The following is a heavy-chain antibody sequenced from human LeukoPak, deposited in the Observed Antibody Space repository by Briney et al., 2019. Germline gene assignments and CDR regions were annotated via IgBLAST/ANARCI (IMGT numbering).Heavy chain of an antibody. J-gene: IGHJ4*02. CDR2: IKQDETEK. V-gene: IGHV3-7*03. D-gene: IGHD3-16*01. Sequence: GGSLRLSCTASGFTFSNFWMGWVRQAPGKGLEWVANIKQDETEKFYLGSVKGRFTISRDNAKNSLYLQMNSLRVEDTALYYCAKGSFYGGGYADYWGQGTLVTVSS. CDR3: AKGSFYGGGYADY. CDR1: GFTFSNFW.